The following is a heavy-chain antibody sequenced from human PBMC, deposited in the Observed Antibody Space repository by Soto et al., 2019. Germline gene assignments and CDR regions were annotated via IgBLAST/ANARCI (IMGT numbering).Heavy chain of an antibody. CDR1: GFTFNTYG. D-gene: IGHD2-21*01. CDR3: AESHNFSRSSPYCYKFDFDF. J-gene: IGHJ4*02. V-gene: IGHV3-30*18. CDR2: ISYDGSDK. Sequence: GESLRLSCAASGFTFNTYGMHWLRQAPGKGLAWVSVISYDGSDKYYADSVQGRFIISRDNSKNTLYLQMNSLIAEDTAIYYFAESHNFSRSSPYCYKFDFDFWGQGALVTVSS.